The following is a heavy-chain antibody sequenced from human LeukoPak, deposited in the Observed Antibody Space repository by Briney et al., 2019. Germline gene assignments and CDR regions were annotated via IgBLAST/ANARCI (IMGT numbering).Heavy chain of an antibody. V-gene: IGHV4-4*07. J-gene: IGHJ4*02. CDR2: IYSTGST. CDR3: ARGIADPYSFDS. Sequence: SETLSLTCTVSGGSINFYYRSWIRQPGGKGLEWIGRIYSTGSTNYSPSLKSRVTMSVDKSKNQFSLNLSSVTAADTAVYYCARGIADPYSFDSWGQGTLVTVSS. CDR1: GGSINFYY. D-gene: IGHD6-13*01.